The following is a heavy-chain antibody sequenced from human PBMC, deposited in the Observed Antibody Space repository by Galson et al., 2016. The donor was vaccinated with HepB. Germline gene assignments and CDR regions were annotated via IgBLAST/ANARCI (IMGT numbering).Heavy chain of an antibody. CDR2: ISANNGNT. CDR3: ARDRNRELGNCWYAHVI. Sequence: SVKVSCKAFGYTFSSYGITWLRQAPGQGLEWMGWISANNGNTKYAQKFQGRLTMTTDTSTSMAYMDLRRLRSDDTAVYYCARDRNRELGNCWYAHVIWGQGTLGTVSS. J-gene: IGHJ3*02. D-gene: IGHD2-15*01. V-gene: IGHV1-18*01. CDR1: GYTFSSYG.